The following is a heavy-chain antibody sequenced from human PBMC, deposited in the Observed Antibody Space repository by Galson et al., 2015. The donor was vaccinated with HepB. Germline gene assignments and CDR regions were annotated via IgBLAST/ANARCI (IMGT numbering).Heavy chain of an antibody. CDR2: IKSKTDGGTT. D-gene: IGHD2-2*01. CDR1: GFTFSNAW. CDR3: TNDIVVVPAATYP. J-gene: IGHJ5*02. V-gene: IGHV3-15*01. Sequence: SLRLSCAASGFTFSNAWMSWVRQAPGKGLEWVGRIKSKTDGGTTDYAAPVKGRFTISRDDSKNTLYLQMNSLKTEDTAVYYCTNDIVVVPAATYPWGQGTLVTVSS.